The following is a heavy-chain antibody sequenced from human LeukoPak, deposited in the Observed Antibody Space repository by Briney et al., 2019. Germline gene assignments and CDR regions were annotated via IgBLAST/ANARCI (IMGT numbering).Heavy chain of an antibody. Sequence: ASVKVSCKASGYTFTTCDINWVRQATGQGREGLGWMNPNSGNTGYAQSFQGRVTMTRDTSISTAYMELSNLRSEDTAIYYCTRGSSGRRDYWGKGTMVTVSS. V-gene: IGHV1-8*01. D-gene: IGHD6-19*01. CDR3: TRGSSGRRDY. J-gene: IGHJ4*02. CDR1: GYTFTTCD. CDR2: MNPNSGNT.